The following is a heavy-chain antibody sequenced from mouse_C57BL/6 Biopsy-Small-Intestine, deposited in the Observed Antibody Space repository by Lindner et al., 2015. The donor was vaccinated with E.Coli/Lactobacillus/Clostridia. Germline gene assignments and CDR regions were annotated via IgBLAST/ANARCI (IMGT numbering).Heavy chain of an antibody. J-gene: IGHJ4*01. CDR3: VRGWIQVSGTLDY. V-gene: IGHV1S20*02. D-gene: IGHD1-1*02. Sequence: SVKVSCKASGYRFTSYGVHWMRQAPGERPEWMGWINAGDGDTKYSRRFQGRVTITRDTSADTAYLDLTSLTSEDTAVYYCVRGWIQVSGTLDYWGQGTLVTVSS. CDR2: INAGDGDT. CDR1: GYRFTSYG.